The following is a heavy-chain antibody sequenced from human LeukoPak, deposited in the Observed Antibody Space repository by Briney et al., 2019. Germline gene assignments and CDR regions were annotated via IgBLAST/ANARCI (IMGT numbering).Heavy chain of an antibody. CDR2: IIPSFGTA. CDR1: GGTFSSYA. J-gene: IGHJ4*02. CDR3: ARSELVRASGYFDY. V-gene: IGHV1-69*06. Sequence: GASVTVSCKASGGTFSSYAISWVRQAPGEGLEWMGGIIPSFGTANYAQTLQGRVTITEEKYKSTAYIELSSLRSDDTAVYYCARSELVRASGYFDYWGQGTLVTVSS. D-gene: IGHD6-13*01.